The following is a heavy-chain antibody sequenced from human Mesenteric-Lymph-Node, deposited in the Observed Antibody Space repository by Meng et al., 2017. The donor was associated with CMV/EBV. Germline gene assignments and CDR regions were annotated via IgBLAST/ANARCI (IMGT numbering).Heavy chain of an antibody. V-gene: IGHV1-2*02. CDR2: INPNSGGT. Sequence: ASVKVSCKASGYTFTGYYMHWVRQAPGQGLEWMGWINPNSGGTKYAQKFQGRVTMTRDTSISTAYMELSRLRSDDTAVYYCAREVVVATAAIGVFDYWGQGTLVTVSS. J-gene: IGHJ4*02. D-gene: IGHD2-2*01. CDR3: AREVVVATAAIGVFDY. CDR1: GYTFTGYY.